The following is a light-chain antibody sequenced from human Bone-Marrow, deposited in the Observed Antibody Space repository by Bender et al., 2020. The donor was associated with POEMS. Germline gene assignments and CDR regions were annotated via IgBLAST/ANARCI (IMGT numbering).Light chain of an antibody. J-gene: IGLJ2*01. CDR1: NSNIGTNT. CDR2: TNN. CDR3: AAWDDSLNGVV. V-gene: IGLV1-44*01. Sequence: QPVLTQPPSTSGTPGQRVTISCSGSNSNIGTNTVNWYQQLPGTAPQLLIYTNNQRPSGVPDRFSGSKSDTSASLAISGLQSEDEADYCCAAWDDSLNGVVFGGGTRLTVL.